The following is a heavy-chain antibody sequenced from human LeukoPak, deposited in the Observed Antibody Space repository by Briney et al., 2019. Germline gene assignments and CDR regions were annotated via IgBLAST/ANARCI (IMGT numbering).Heavy chain of an antibody. J-gene: IGHJ4*02. CDR1: GFTFSSYE. V-gene: IGHV3-48*03. Sequence: GGSLRLSCAASGFTFSSYEMNWVRQAPGKGLEWVSYISSSGSTIYYADSVKGRFNISRDNAKNSLYLQMNSLRAEDTAVYYCARVEWIVGFDYWGQGTLVTVSS. D-gene: IGHD1-26*01. CDR2: ISSSGSTI. CDR3: ARVEWIVGFDY.